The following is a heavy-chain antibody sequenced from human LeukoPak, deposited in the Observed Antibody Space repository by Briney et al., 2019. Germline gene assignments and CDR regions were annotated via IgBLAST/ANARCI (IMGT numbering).Heavy chain of an antibody. Sequence: KTSETLSLTCTVSGGSISGFYWSWIRQPPGKGLEWIGYIYYSGITDYSPSLRSRVTMSVDTSKNQFSLKVSSVTAADTAVYYCARMGAIAGASANPDHWGQGTLVTVSS. V-gene: IGHV4-59*01. CDR1: GGSISGFY. D-gene: IGHD4/OR15-4a*01. CDR2: IYYSGIT. CDR3: ARMGAIAGASANPDH. J-gene: IGHJ4*02.